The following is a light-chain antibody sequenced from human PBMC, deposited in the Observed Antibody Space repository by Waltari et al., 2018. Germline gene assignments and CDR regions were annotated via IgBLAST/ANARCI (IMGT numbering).Light chain of an antibody. CDR2: EVS. CDR1: SSDVGAYNY. J-gene: IGLJ3*02. CDR3: SSYTTSSTLGV. Sequence: QSALTQPASVSGSPGPSITISCTGTSSDVGAYNYVSWYQHHPGKAPKVMIYEVSNRPSGVSNRFSGSKSANTASLTISGLQAEDEADYYCSSYTTSSTLGVFGGGTKLTVL. V-gene: IGLV2-14*01.